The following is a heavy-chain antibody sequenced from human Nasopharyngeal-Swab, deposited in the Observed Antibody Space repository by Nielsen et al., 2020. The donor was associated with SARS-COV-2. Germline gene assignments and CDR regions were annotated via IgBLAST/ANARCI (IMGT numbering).Heavy chain of an antibody. J-gene: IGHJ4*02. D-gene: IGHD1-7*01. CDR1: GFTFSSYA. V-gene: IGHV3-23*01. CDR2: ISGSGGST. Sequence: GGSLRLSCAASGFTFSSYAMSWVRQAPGKGLEWVSAISGSGGSTYYADSVKGRFTISREDTKKSLYLQMNSLRAGDTAVYYCARARGITGTTFLDYWGQGTLVTVSS. CDR3: ARARGITGTTFLDY.